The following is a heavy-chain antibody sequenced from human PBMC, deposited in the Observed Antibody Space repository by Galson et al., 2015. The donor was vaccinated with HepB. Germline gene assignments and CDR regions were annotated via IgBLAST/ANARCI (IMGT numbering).Heavy chain of an antibody. V-gene: IGHV3-23*01. CDR3: AKDLADYYDSSGGLY. Sequence: SLRLSCAASGFTFSSYAMSWVRQAPGKGLEWVSAISGSGGSTYYADSVKGRFTISRDNSKNTLYLQMNSLRAEDTAVYYCAKDLADYYDSSGGLYWGQGTLVTVSS. CDR1: GFTFSSYA. J-gene: IGHJ4*02. D-gene: IGHD3-22*01. CDR2: ISGSGGST.